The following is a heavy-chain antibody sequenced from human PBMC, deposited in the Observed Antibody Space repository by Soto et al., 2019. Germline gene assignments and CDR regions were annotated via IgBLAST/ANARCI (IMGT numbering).Heavy chain of an antibody. CDR3: AKFTGGYSYGTTSNFDY. Sequence: GGSLRLSCAASGFTFSSYAMSWVRQAPGKGLEWVSAISGSGGSTYYADSVKGRFTISRDNSKNTLYLQMSSLRAEDTAVYYCAKFTGGYSYGTTSNFDYWGQGTLVTVSS. D-gene: IGHD5-18*01. CDR1: GFTFSSYA. J-gene: IGHJ4*02. V-gene: IGHV3-23*01. CDR2: ISGSGGST.